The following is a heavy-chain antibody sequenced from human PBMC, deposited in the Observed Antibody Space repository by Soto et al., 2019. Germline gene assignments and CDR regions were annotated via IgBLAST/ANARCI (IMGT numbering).Heavy chain of an antibody. CDR3: ARGVGIAVDGTDY. J-gene: IGHJ4*02. V-gene: IGHV1-3*01. CDR1: GYTFTSYA. D-gene: IGHD6-19*01. Sequence: ASVKVSCKASGYTFTSYAMHWVRQAPGQRLEWMGWINAGNGNTKYSQKFQGRVTITRDTSASTAYMELSSLRSEDTAVYYCARGVGIAVDGTDYWGQRTLVTVSS. CDR2: INAGNGNT.